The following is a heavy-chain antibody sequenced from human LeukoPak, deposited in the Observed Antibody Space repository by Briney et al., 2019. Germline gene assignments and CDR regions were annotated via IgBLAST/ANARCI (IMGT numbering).Heavy chain of an antibody. V-gene: IGHV4-59*12. J-gene: IGHJ4*02. Sequence: PSETLSLTCTVSGGSISSYYWSWIRQPPGKGLEWIGYIYYSGSTNYNPSLKSRVTISVDTSKNQFSLKLSSVTAADTAVYYCARRGIAVAGKIDYWGQGTLVTVSS. CDR2: IYYSGST. CDR3: ARRGIAVAGKIDY. D-gene: IGHD6-19*01. CDR1: GGSISSYY.